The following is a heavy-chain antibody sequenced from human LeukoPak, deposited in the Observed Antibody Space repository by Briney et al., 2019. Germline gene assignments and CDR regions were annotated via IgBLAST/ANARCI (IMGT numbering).Heavy chain of an antibody. CDR3: AKRTVIAVAGNFDY. D-gene: IGHD6-19*01. CDR1: GFTFDDYA. Sequence: GGSLRLSCAASGFTFDDYAMPWVRQAPGKGLEWVSGMSWNSGSIGYADSVKGRSTTSRDNAKNSLYLQMNSVRAEDTALYYCAKRTVIAVAGNFDYWGQGTLVTVSS. V-gene: IGHV3-9*01. CDR2: MSWNSGSI. J-gene: IGHJ4*02.